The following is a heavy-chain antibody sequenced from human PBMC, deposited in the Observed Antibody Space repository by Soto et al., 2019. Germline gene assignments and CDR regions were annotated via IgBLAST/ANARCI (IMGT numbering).Heavy chain of an antibody. V-gene: IGHV2-5*01. D-gene: IGHD3-10*01. CDR2: IYWNDDK. CDR3: AHPYGSGRVDY. J-gene: IGHJ4*02. Sequence: QITLKESGPTLVKPTQTLTLTCTFSGFSLSTSGVGVGWIRQPPGKALEWLALIYWNDDKRYSPSLKSRLTITKDTAKNPVVLTMTNMDPVDAATYYCAHPYGSGRVDYWGQGTLVTVSS. CDR1: GFSLSTSGVG.